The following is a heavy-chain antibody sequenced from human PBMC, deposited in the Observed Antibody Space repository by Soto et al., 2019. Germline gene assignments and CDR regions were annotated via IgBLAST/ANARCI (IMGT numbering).Heavy chain of an antibody. J-gene: IGHJ4*02. D-gene: IGHD3-3*01. CDR2: IYHSGST. V-gene: IGHV4-30-2*01. CDR1: GGSISSGGYS. CDR3: ARARQSSTHYDFWSGHPGPFDY. Sequence: SETLSLTCAVSGGSISSGGYSWSWIRQPPGKGLEWIGYIYHSGSTYYNPSLKSRVTISVDRSKNQFSLKLSSVTAADTAVYYCARARQSSTHYDFWSGHPGPFDYWGQGTLVTVSS.